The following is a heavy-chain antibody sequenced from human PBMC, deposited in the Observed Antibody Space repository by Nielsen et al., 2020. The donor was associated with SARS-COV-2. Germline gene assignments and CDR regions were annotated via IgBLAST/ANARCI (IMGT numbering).Heavy chain of an antibody. J-gene: IGHJ6*03. CDR3: VKDRWGPIRGANMDV. CDR2: ISNNGDRT. D-gene: IGHD3-10*01. V-gene: IGHV3-64D*09. CDR1: GFTFSDYG. Sequence: GGSLRLSCSASGFTFSDYGMHWVRQAPGKGLKYVSAISNNGDRTYYADSVKGRLTISRDNSKNSLFLQMSSLRDADTAVYYCVKDRWGPIRGANMDVWGRGTTVTVSS.